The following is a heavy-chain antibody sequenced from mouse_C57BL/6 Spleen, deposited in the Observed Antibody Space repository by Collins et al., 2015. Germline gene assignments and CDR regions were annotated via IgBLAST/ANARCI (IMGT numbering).Heavy chain of an antibody. V-gene: IGHV3-2*02. J-gene: IGHJ4*01. D-gene: IGHD2-1*01. CDR3: ARGGGNYGAAMDY. CDR2: ISYSGST. CDR1: GYSITSDYA. Sequence: DVQLQESGPGLVKPSQSLSLTCTVTGYSITSDYAWNWIRQFPGNKLEWMGYISYSGSTSYNPSLKSRISITRDTSKNQFFLQLNSVTTEDTATYYCARGGGNYGAAMDYWGQGTSVTVSS.